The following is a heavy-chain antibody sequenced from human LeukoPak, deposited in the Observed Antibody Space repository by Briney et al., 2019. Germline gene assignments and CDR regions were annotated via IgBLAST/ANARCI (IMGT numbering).Heavy chain of an antibody. J-gene: IGHJ4*02. Sequence: GGSLRLSCAASGFTFSSYWMHWVRRAPGKGLVWVSCINSDGSSTRYADSVKGRFTISRENAKNTLYLQMNSLRAEDTAVYYCARVARWDSRGYLFDYWGQGTLVTVSS. CDR3: ARVARWDSRGYLFDY. D-gene: IGHD3-22*01. CDR2: INSDGSST. CDR1: GFTFSSYW. V-gene: IGHV3-74*01.